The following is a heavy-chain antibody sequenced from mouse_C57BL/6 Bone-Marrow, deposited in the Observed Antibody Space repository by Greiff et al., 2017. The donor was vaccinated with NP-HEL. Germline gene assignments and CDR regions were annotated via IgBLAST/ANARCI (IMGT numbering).Heavy chain of an antibody. CDR2: IDPSDSGT. J-gene: IGHJ1*03. CDR3: ARSGITTVAYWYFDV. D-gene: IGHD1-1*01. CDR1: GYTFTSYW. V-gene: IGHV1-52*01. Sequence: QVQLQQPGAELVRPGSSVKLSCKASGYTFTSYWMHWVKQRPIQGLEWIGNIDPSDSGTHYNQKFKDKATLTVDKSSSTAYMQLSSLTSEDSAVYYCARSGITTVAYWYFDVWGTGTTVTVSS.